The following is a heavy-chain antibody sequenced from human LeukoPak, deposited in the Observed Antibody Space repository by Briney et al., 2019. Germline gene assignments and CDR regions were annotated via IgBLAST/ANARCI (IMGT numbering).Heavy chain of an antibody. J-gene: IGHJ5*02. CDR1: GGTFSSYA. D-gene: IGHD4-17*01. CDR3: AREDYGRWFDP. Sequence: SVKVSCKASGGTFSSYAVSWVRQAPGQGLEWMGGIIPIFGTTNYAQKFQGRVTITADELTNTAYMDLSSLRSEDTAVYYCAREDYGRWFDPWGQGTLVTVSS. CDR2: IIPIFGTT. V-gene: IGHV1-69*13.